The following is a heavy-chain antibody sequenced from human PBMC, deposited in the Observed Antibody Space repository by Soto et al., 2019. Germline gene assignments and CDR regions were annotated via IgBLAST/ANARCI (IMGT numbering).Heavy chain of an antibody. J-gene: IGHJ3*02. V-gene: IGHV3-30-3*01. CDR2: ISYDGSNK. CDR3: ARATSGWYKDAFDI. CDR1: GFTFSSYA. Sequence: QVQLVESGGGVVQPGRSLRLSCAASGFTFSSYAMHWVRQAPGKGLEWVAVISYDGSNKYYADSVKGRFTISRDNSKNTLYLQMNSLRPEDTAVYYCARATSGWYKDAFDIWGHGTMVTVSS. D-gene: IGHD6-19*01.